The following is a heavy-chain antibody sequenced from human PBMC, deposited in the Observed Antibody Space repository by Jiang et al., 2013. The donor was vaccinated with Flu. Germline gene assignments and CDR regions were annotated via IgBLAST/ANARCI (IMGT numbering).Heavy chain of an antibody. J-gene: IGHJ5*02. Sequence: LLKPSETLSLTCSVSGSSIIGFYWSWVRQPPGKELEWIGYIYYTGSTDYNPSLGNRVTMSVDTSKNQFSLKVRSVTAADTAVYYCARDDP. CDR2: IYYTGST. CDR1: GSSIIGFY. CDR3: ARDDP. V-gene: IGHV4-59*01.